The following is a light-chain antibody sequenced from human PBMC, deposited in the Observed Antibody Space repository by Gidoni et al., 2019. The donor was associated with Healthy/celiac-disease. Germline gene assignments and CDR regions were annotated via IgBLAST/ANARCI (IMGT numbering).Light chain of an antibody. CDR2: SNN. Sequence: QSVLTQPPSASGTPGQRVTISCSGSISNIGSNTVNWYQQLPGTAPKLLIYSNNQRPSGVPARFSGSKSGTSASLAISGLQSEDEADYYCAAWDDSLNGVVFGGGTKLTVL. CDR3: AAWDDSLNGVV. V-gene: IGLV1-44*01. J-gene: IGLJ2*01. CDR1: ISNIGSNT.